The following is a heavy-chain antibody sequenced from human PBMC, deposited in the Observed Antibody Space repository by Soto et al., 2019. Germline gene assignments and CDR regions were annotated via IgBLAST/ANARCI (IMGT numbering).Heavy chain of an antibody. D-gene: IGHD6-19*01. CDR2: IKQDGSEK. CDR3: ARDSEWLALDY. CDR1: GYTFSSDW. J-gene: IGHJ4*02. V-gene: IGHV3-7*01. Sequence: PAGSLRLSCAASGYTFSSDWMSGVRQAPGKGLEWVANIKQDGSEKYYVDSVKGRFTISRDNAKNSLYLQMNSLRAEDTAVYYCARDSEWLALDYWGQGT.